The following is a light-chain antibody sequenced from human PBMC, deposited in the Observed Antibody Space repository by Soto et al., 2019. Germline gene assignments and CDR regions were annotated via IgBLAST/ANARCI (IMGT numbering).Light chain of an antibody. Sequence: SALTQPRSVSGSPGQSVTISCTGTSSDVGGYHYVSWYQHHPGKAPKLVIFDVNRRPSVVPHRFSGSKSDNTASLTISGLQAEDEADYSCCSYVGSYTYVFGAGTKGTVL. CDR3: CSYVGSYTYV. CDR2: DVN. CDR1: SSDVGGYHY. V-gene: IGLV2-11*01. J-gene: IGLJ1*01.